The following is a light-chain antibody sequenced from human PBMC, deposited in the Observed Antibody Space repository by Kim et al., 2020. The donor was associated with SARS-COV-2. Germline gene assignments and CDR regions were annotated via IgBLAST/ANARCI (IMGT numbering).Light chain of an antibody. J-gene: IGKJ5*01. CDR1: PGISSW. Sequence: ASVGDRVTITCRASPGISSWLAWYQQKPGKAPKLLIYAASSLQSGVPSRFRGSGSGTDFTLTINSLQPEDFATYYCQQANSFPITFGQGTRLEIK. CDR2: AAS. CDR3: QQANSFPIT. V-gene: IGKV1D-12*01.